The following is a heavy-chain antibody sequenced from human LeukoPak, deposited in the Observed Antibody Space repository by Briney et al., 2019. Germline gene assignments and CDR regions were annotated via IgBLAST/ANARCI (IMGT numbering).Heavy chain of an antibody. V-gene: IGHV1-8*01. D-gene: IGHD2-15*01. CDR1: GYTFTSYD. CDR2: MNPNSGNT. Sequence: GASVKVSCKASGYTFTSYDINWVRQATRQGLEWMGWMNPNSGNTGYAQKFQGRVTMTRNTSISIAYMELSSLRSEDTAVYYCARGGYCSGGSCYLDYWGQGTLVTVSS. J-gene: IGHJ4*02. CDR3: ARGGYCSGGSCYLDY.